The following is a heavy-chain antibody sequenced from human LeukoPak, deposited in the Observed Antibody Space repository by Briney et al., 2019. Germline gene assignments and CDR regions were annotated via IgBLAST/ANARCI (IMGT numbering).Heavy chain of an antibody. CDR3: ARAAVGEVTMVRGVSYYFDY. CDR2: ISNSSSTI. CDR1: GFTFSDYY. D-gene: IGHD3-10*01. Sequence: GWSLRLSCAASGFTFSDYYMSWIRQAPGKGLEWVSYISNSSSTIYYADSVKGRFTISRDNAKNSLYLQMNSLRAEDTAVYYCARAAVGEVTMVRGVSYYFDYWGQGTLVTVSS. J-gene: IGHJ4*02. V-gene: IGHV3-11*01.